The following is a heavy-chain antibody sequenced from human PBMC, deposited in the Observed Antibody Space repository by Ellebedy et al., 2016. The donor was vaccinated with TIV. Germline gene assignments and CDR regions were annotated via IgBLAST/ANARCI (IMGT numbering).Heavy chain of an antibody. CDR3: ARDQDYGSGSYYESTYYYGMDV. CDR1: GGSISSYY. Sequence: SETLSLXXTVSGGSISSYYWSWIRQPPGKGLEWIGYIYYSGSTNYNPSLKSRVTISVDTSKNQFSLKLSSVTAADTAVYYCARDQDYGSGSYYESTYYYGMDVWGQGTTVTVSS. CDR2: IYYSGST. J-gene: IGHJ6*02. D-gene: IGHD3-10*01. V-gene: IGHV4-59*01.